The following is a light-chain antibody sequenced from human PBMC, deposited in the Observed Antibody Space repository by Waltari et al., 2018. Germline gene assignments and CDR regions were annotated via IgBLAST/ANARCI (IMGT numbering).Light chain of an antibody. Sequence: QSVLTQPPSVSAAPGQRVPISFTGHSPHFGAGYDVPWYQHLPGGAPKLLIKENRKRPSGVPDRFSGSKSGTSASLAITGLQAEDEAHYYCQSFDTSLGGSVFGTGTKVSVL. V-gene: IGLV1-40*01. J-gene: IGLJ1*01. CDR1: SPHFGAGYD. CDR2: ENR. CDR3: QSFDTSLGGSV.